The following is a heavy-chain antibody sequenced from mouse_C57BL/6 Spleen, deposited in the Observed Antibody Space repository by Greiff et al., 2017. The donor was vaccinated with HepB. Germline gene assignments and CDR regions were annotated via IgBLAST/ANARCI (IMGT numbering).Heavy chain of an antibody. V-gene: IGHV1-26*01. CDR3: ATSGGDWYFEV. CDR1: GYTFTDYY. D-gene: IGHD3-1*01. J-gene: IGHJ1*03. Sequence: EVQLQQSGPELVKPGASVKISCKASGYTFTDYYMNWVKQSHGKSLEWIGDINPNNGGTSYNQKFKGKATLTVDKSSSTAYMELRSLTSEDSAVYYCATSGGDWYFEVWGTGTTVTVSS. CDR2: INPNNGGT.